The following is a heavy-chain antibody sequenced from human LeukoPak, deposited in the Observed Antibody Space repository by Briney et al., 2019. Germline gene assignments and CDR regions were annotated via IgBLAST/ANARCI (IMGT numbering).Heavy chain of an antibody. CDR1: GGSIARSHYY. Sequence: SETLSLTCAVSGGSIARSHYYWSWIRQPPGKGLEWIGSSDDSGRTYYNPSLKGRVTISVDTSKNQFSLKLSSVTAADTAVYYCVRHGNYYFDYWGQGTLVTVSS. D-gene: IGHD1-7*01. CDR3: VRHGNYYFDY. CDR2: SDDSGRT. V-gene: IGHV4-39*01. J-gene: IGHJ4*02.